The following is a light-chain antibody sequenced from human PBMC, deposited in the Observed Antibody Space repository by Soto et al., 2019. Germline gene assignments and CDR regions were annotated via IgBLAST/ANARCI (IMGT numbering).Light chain of an antibody. Sequence: QSVLTQPASVSGSPGQSITISCTGTSSDVGSYNLVSWYQQHPGKAPKLTIYEGSKRPSGVSNRFSGSKSGNTASLTISGLQAEDEADYYCCSYAGSSIFYVFGTGTKVTVL. CDR2: EGS. V-gene: IGLV2-23*01. CDR1: SSDVGSYNL. J-gene: IGLJ1*01. CDR3: CSYAGSSIFYV.